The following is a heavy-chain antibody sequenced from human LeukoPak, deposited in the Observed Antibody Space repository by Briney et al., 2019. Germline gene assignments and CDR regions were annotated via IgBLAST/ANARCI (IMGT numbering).Heavy chain of an antibody. Sequence: GGSLRLSCAASGFTVSSNYMRWVRQAPGKGLEWVSVIYSGGGRTYYADSVKGRFTVTRDNSKNTLYLQMNSLRAEDTAVYYCAKGPDYGEDYYYYGMGVWGQGTTVTVSS. CDR2: IYSGGGRT. D-gene: IGHD4-17*01. CDR1: GFTVSSNY. CDR3: AKGPDYGEDYYYYGMGV. V-gene: IGHV3-53*01. J-gene: IGHJ6*02.